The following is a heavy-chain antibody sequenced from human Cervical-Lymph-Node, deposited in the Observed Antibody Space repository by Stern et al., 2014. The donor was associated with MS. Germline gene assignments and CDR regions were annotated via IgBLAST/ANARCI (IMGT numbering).Heavy chain of an antibody. CDR2: IVPVFPAT. CDR1: GGTFSTYT. Sequence: QLVQSGAEVKKPGSSVKVSCKASGGTFSTYTFSWVRQAPGQGLEWMGGIVPVFPATNYAHKFKCRVTIAADASTSTAYLDLTSLILEDTAVYYCATGGSRYFDYWGQGTLVTVSS. CDR3: ATGGSRYFDY. V-gene: IGHV1-69*01. D-gene: IGHD3-16*01. J-gene: IGHJ4*02.